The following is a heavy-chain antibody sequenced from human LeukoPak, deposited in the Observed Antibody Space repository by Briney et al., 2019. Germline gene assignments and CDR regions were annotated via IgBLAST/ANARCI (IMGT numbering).Heavy chain of an antibody. Sequence: GASVKVSCKASGYTFTGYYMQWVRQAPGQGLEWMGWINPNSGGTNYAQKFQGRDTMTRDTSISTAYMELSRLRSDDTAVYYCARTYYDSSGYRYWGQGTLVTVSS. D-gene: IGHD3-22*01. V-gene: IGHV1-2*02. CDR1: GYTFTGYY. J-gene: IGHJ4*02. CDR2: INPNSGGT. CDR3: ARTYYDSSGYRY.